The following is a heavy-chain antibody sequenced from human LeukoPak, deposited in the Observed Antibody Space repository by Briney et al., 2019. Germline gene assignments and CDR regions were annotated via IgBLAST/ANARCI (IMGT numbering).Heavy chain of an antibody. Sequence: SQTLSLTCAVSGGSISSGGYSWSWIRQPPGKGLEWIGYIYHSGSTYYNPSLKSRVTISVDRSKNQFSLKLSSVTAADTAVYYCARVAAAVPYYYYGMDVWGKGTTVTVSS. J-gene: IGHJ6*04. V-gene: IGHV4-30-2*01. CDR2: IYHSGST. CDR1: GGSISSGGYS. CDR3: ARVAAAVPYYYYGMDV. D-gene: IGHD6-13*01.